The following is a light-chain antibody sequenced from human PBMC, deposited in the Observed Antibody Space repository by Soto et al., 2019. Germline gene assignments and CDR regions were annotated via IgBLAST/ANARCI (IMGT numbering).Light chain of an antibody. CDR2: SNT. V-gene: IGLV1-44*01. CDR3: ATWNDGVFV. CDR1: TSNIGRST. J-gene: IGLJ1*01. Sequence: QSALTQPPSASGTPGQRVTISRSVSTSNIGRSTVSWYQQFPGAAPKLLIYSNTQRPLGVPVRFSGSKSDTSASLAISGLQSEDEADYYCATWNDGVFVFGIGTKVTVL.